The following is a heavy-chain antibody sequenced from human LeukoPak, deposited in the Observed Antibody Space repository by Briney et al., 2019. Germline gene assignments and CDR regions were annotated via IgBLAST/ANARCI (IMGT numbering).Heavy chain of an antibody. J-gene: IGHJ4*02. CDR2: IAGTGGST. Sequence: GGSLRLSCAASGFTFNKYAMNWVRQHPGKGLEWVSSIAGTGGSTYYADSVKGRFTLSRDNAKNSLYLQMNSLRAEDTAVYYCARRGYYYDSSGYYLGGFDYWGQGTLVTVSS. CDR1: GFTFNKYA. D-gene: IGHD3-22*01. V-gene: IGHV3-23*01. CDR3: ARRGYYYDSSGYYLGGFDY.